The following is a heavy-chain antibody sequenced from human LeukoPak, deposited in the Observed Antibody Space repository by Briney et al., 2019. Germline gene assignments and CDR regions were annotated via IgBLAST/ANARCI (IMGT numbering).Heavy chain of an antibody. CDR1: GYTFTSYS. Sequence: GGSLRLSCAASGYTFTSYSMSWVRQAPGKGLEWVSFISNSDDTRYYADSVRGRFTISRDDAKNSLYLQMSCLRDGDTAVYYCVRGYYSNSFDFWGQGTVVTVSS. CDR2: ISNSDDTR. V-gene: IGHV3-48*02. D-gene: IGHD2/OR15-2a*01. CDR3: VRGYYSNSFDF. J-gene: IGHJ3*01.